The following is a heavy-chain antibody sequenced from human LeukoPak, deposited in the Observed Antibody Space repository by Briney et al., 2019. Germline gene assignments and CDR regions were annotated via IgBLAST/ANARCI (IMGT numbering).Heavy chain of an antibody. CDR2: ISSGSRII. CDR3: ARIPAGIGDY. D-gene: IGHD1-26*01. CDR1: GFTFSTYN. V-gene: IGHV3-48*02. Sequence: GGSLTLSCAPSGFTFSTYNMNWVRHAPGKGLEWVSFISSGSRIIYYADSVKGRFTVSRDNVKTSLYLQMNSLRDEDTAVYYCARIPAGIGDYWGQGTLVTVSS. J-gene: IGHJ4*02.